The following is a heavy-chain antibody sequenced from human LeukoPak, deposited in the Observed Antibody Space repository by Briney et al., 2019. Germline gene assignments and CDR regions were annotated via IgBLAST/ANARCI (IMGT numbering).Heavy chain of an antibody. Sequence: ASVKVSCKASGYTFTSYYMHWVRQAPGQGLEWMGIINPSGGSTSYAQKFQGRVTITADKSTSTAYMELSSLRSEDTAVYYCASDLGGYFDYWGQGTLVTVSS. J-gene: IGHJ4*02. D-gene: IGHD2-15*01. V-gene: IGHV1-46*01. CDR3: ASDLGGYFDY. CDR2: INPSGGST. CDR1: GYTFTSYY.